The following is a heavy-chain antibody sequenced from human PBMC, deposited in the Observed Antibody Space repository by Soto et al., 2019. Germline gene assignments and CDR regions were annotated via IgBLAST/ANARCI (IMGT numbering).Heavy chain of an antibody. Sequence: QVQLQQWGAGLLKPSETLSLTCAVYGGPFRGHYWSWIRQPPGKGLEWIGEINHGGDTTYNPSLKSRVTISVDTSNNQFSLKLNSVTAADTAVYFCARVSSWYGILGYWGQGTLVTVSS. V-gene: IGHV4-34*02. CDR3: ARVSSWYGILGY. J-gene: IGHJ4*01. CDR1: GGPFRGHY. D-gene: IGHD6-13*01. CDR2: INHGGDT.